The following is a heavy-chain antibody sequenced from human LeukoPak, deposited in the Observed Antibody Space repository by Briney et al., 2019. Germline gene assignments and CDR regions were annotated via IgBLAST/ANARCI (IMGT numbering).Heavy chain of an antibody. V-gene: IGHV3-43*01. CDR1: GFTFDGYA. D-gene: IGHD3-10*01. CDR3: AKGMGSGSQGDFDY. CDR2: ITWNGGSA. Sequence: PAGSLRLSCAASGFTFDGYAMHWVRQAPGKGLEWVSFITWNGGSAYYADSVKGRFTISRDNSKNSLYPQMNSLRTEDTALYYCAKGMGSGSQGDFDYWGQGTLVTVSS. J-gene: IGHJ4*02.